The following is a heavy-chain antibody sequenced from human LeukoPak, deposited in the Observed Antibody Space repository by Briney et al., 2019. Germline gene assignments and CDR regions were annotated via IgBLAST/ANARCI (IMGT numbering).Heavy chain of an antibody. J-gene: IGHJ4*02. CDR3: ASPHSGVWSFDF. CDR2: IKQDESEK. D-gene: IGHD6-19*01. V-gene: IGHV3-7*01. Sequence: GGSLRLSCVASGFTFNSYWMSWVRQAPGKGLEWVANIKQDESEKYYVDSVKGRLTISRDNAKNSLYLQMHSLRGEDTAVYYCASPHSGVWSFDFWGQGTLVVVSS. CDR1: GFTFNSYW.